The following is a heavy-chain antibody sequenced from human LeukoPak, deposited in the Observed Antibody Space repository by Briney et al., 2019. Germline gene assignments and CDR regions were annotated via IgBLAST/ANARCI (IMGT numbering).Heavy chain of an antibody. CDR3: PSTYYYYGMDV. CDR1: GFTFSSYA. Sequence: GGSLRLSCAASGFTFSSYAMSWVRQAPGKGLGWVSAISGSGGSTYYADSVKGRFTISRDNSKNTLYLQMNSLRAEDTAVYYCPSTYYYYGMDVWGQGTTVTVSS. V-gene: IGHV3-23*01. CDR2: ISGSGGST. J-gene: IGHJ6*02.